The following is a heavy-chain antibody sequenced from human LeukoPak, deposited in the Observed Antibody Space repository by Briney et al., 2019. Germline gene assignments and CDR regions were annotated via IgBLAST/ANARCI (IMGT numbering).Heavy chain of an antibody. CDR1: GFTFSSYA. CDR3: ARDLRTDYYDFWSGHKNYGMDV. V-gene: IGHV3-48*02. D-gene: IGHD3-3*01. Sequence: GGSLRLSCAASGFTFSSYAMSWVRQAPGKGLEWVSYISSSSSTIYYADSVKGRFTISRDNAKNSLYLQMNSLRDEDTAVYYCARDLRTDYYDFWSGHKNYGMDVWGQGTTVTVSS. CDR2: ISSSSSTI. J-gene: IGHJ6*02.